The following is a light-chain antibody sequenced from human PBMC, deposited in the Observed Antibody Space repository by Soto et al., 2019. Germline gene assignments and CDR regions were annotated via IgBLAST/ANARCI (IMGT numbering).Light chain of an antibody. J-gene: IGKJ4*01. Sequence: IQLTQSPSSLSASVGDRVTITCRASPGISNTLTWYQQKPGKPPKLLIYDASSLESGVPSRFSGSGSGTDFILTISSLQPEDFATYYCQQFNSYPLTFGGGTEVDIK. CDR2: DAS. CDR3: QQFNSYPLT. V-gene: IGKV1-13*02. CDR1: PGISNT.